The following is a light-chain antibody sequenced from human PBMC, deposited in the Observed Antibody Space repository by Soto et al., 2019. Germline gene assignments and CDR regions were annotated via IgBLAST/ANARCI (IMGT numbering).Light chain of an antibody. CDR2: DVS. Sequence: QSVLTQPASVSGSPGQSVTISCTGTSTDVGGYNYVSWYQQQPGTAPKLLIYDVSNRPSGVSNLFSGSKSGNTASLTISGLQAEDEADYYCSSYTSSSTRVFGTGTKLTVL. CDR1: STDVGGYNY. J-gene: IGLJ1*01. CDR3: SSYTSSSTRV. V-gene: IGLV2-14*01.